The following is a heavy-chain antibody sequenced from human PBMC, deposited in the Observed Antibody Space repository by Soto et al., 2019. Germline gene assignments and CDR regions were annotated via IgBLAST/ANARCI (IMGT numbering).Heavy chain of an antibody. Sequence: GGSLRLSCAASGFTVSSNYMSWVRQAPGKGLEWVSVIYSGGSTYYADSVKGRFTISRDNSKNTLYLQMNSLRAEDTAVYYCARNSWGSGWYFGYWFDPWGQGTLVTVSS. CDR1: GFTVSSNY. D-gene: IGHD6-19*01. V-gene: IGHV3-66*01. CDR2: IYSGGST. CDR3: ARNSWGSGWYFGYWFDP. J-gene: IGHJ5*02.